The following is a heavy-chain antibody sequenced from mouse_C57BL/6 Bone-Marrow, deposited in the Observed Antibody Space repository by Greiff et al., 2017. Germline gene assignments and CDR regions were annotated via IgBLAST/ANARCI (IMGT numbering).Heavy chain of an antibody. CDR3: ARVYNRYYLDY. V-gene: IGHV1-64*01. CDR2: IHPNSGST. J-gene: IGHJ2*01. CDR1: GYTFTSYW. D-gene: IGHD2-14*01. Sequence: QVQLQQPGAELVKPGASVKLSCKASGYTFTSYWMHWVKQRPGQGLEWIGMIHPNSGSTNYNEKFKSKDTLTVDKSSSTAYMQLSSLTAEDSAVYYCARVYNRYYLDYWGQGTTLTVSS.